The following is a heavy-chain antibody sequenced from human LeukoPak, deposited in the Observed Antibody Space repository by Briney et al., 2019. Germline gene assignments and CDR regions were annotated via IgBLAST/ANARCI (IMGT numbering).Heavy chain of an antibody. CDR3: ARAPDDAFDI. CDR1: GGSISNYY. V-gene: IGHV4-59*08. CDR2: IYYSGST. Sequence: SETLSLTCTVSGGSISNYYWSWIRQPPGKGLEWIGYIYYSGSTNYNPSLKSRVTISVDTSKNQFSLKLSSVTAADTAVYYCARAPDDAFDIWGQGTMVTVSS. J-gene: IGHJ3*02.